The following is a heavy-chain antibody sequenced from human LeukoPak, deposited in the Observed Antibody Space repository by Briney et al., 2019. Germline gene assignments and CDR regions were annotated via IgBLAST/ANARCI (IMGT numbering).Heavy chain of an antibody. CDR1: GGSISSYY. D-gene: IGHD6-6*01. V-gene: IGHV4-59*01. J-gene: IGHJ6*03. CDR2: IYYSGST. Sequence: SETLSLTCTVSGGSISSYYWSWIRQPPGKGLEWIGYIYYSGSTNYNPSLKSRVTISVDTSKNQFSLKLSSVTAADTAVYYRARGRGYGSSLYYYYMDVWGKGTTVTVSS. CDR3: ARGRGYGSSLYYYYMDV.